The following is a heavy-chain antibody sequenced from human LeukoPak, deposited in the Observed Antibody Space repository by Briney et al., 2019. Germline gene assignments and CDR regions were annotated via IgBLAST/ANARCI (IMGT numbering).Heavy chain of an antibody. CDR2: FGISGTI. D-gene: IGHD3-16*01. CDR3: AAYGSYPY. V-gene: IGHV3-48*01. CDR1: GFTVSTYD. Sequence: GGSLRLSCAASGFTVSTYDMHWVRQAPGEGPQWIAYFGISGTIYYADSVRGRFTISRDSAKNSLRLEMNSLRVDDTAIYYCAAYGSYPYWGQGTPVTVSS. J-gene: IGHJ4*02.